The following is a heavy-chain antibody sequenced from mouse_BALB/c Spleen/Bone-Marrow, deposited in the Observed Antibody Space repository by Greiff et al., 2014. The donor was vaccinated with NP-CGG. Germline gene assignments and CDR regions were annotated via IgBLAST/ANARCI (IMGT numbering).Heavy chain of an antibody. CDR1: GYAFSSSW. Sequence: VQLQQSGPELVKPGASVKISCKASGYAFSSSWMNWVKQRPGQGLEWIGRIYPGDGDTNYNGKFKGKATLTADKSSSTAYMQPSSLTVVVSGVYFGARHAYGNSYWYFDVWGAGTTVTVSS. D-gene: IGHD2-1*01. CDR3: ARHAYGNSYWYFDV. CDR2: IYPGDGDT. V-gene: IGHV1-82*01. J-gene: IGHJ1*01.